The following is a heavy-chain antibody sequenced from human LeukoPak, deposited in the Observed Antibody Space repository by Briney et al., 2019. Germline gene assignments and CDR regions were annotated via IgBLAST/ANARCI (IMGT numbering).Heavy chain of an antibody. CDR2: IIPIFGTA. J-gene: IGHJ4*02. CDR1: GYTFTSYY. CDR3: AGHHSSSWYGGGGY. D-gene: IGHD6-13*01. Sequence: VASVKVSCKASGYTFTSYYMHWVRQAPGQGLEWMGGIIPIFGTANYAQKFQGRVTITADESTSTAYMELSSLRSEDTAVYYCAGHHSSSWYGGGGYWGQGTLVTVSS. V-gene: IGHV1-69*13.